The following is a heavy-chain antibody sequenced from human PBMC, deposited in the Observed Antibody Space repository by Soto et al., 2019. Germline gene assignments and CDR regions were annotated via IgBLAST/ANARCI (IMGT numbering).Heavy chain of an antibody. CDR1: GFTFSSYA. J-gene: IGHJ3*02. CDR3: AKENKPKYSSGWPDAFDI. V-gene: IGHV3-23*01. CDR2: SSGSGGST. D-gene: IGHD6-19*01. Sequence: GGSLRLSCAASGFTFSSYAMSWVRQAPGKGLEWVSASSGSGGSTYYADSVKGRFPISRDHSKNTLYLPMNSLRAEDTAVYYSAKENKPKYSSGWPDAFDIWGQGTMVTVSS.